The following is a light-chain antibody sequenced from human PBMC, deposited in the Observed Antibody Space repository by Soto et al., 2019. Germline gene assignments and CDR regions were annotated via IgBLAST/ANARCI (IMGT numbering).Light chain of an antibody. CDR3: QQYHTYSPVT. CDR1: QSISGW. Sequence: DIQMTQSPPTLSASVGDRVTITCRASQSISGWLAWYQQKPGKAPKLLINKASDLESGVPSRFSGSGSGTEFTLTISRLQPDDSATYYCQQYHTYSPVTFGGGTKVEIK. V-gene: IGKV1-5*03. J-gene: IGKJ4*01. CDR2: KAS.